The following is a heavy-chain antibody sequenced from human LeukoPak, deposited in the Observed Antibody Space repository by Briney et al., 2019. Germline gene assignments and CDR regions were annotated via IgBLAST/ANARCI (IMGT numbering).Heavy chain of an antibody. CDR1: AGSISSSNYY. D-gene: IGHD3-3*01. V-gene: IGHV4-39*07. CDR3: ARGRTGYYDFWSGYRYFDY. Sequence: TSQTLSLTCTVSAGSISSSNYYWGWIRQPPGKGLEWIGSIYYSGSTYYNPSLKSRVTISVDTSKNQFSLKLNSVTAADTAVYYCARGRTGYYDFWSGYRYFDYWGQGTLVAVSS. J-gene: IGHJ4*02. CDR2: IYYSGST.